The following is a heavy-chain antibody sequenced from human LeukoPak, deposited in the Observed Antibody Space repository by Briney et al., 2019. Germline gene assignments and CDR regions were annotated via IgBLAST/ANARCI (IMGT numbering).Heavy chain of an antibody. Sequence: GGSLRLSCAASEFTFSTYGMHWVRQAPGKGLEWVAVISYDGSYKFYADSVRGRFTISRDNSKNSLYLQMNSLRTEDTALYYCAKDKAPGGDYAMDVWGQGTTVTVSS. CDR2: ISYDGSYK. CDR1: EFTFSTYG. CDR3: AKDKAPGGDYAMDV. D-gene: IGHD3-10*01. J-gene: IGHJ6*02. V-gene: IGHV3-30*18.